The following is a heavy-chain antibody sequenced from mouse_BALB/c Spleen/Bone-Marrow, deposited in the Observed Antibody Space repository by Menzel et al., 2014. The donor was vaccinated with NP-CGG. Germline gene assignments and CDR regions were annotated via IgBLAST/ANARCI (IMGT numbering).Heavy chain of an antibody. CDR1: GYTFTDHN. CDR2: IYPYNGGT. V-gene: IGHV1S29*02. Sequence: VQLKESGPELVKPGASVKISCKASGYTFTDHNMHWVKQSHGKSLEWIGYIYPYNGGTAYNQKFKSKATLTVDNSSSTAYMELRSLTSEDSAVYYCSSHYGNYGAWFAYWGQGTLVTVSA. J-gene: IGHJ3*01. D-gene: IGHD2-1*01. CDR3: SSHYGNYGAWFAY.